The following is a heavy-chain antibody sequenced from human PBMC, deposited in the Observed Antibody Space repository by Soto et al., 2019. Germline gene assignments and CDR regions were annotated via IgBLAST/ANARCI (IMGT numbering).Heavy chain of an antibody. J-gene: IGHJ4*02. Sequence: GESLRLSCAASGFTFYTYAMTWVRQTPGKRLEWVSAISSSGGDTYYADSVKGRFTISRDNSKNTLSLQMNSLRVEDAAVYYCATHVHCPREGCYWHIDYWGQGTLVTVSS. CDR3: ATHVHCPREGCYWHIDY. CDR2: ISSSGGDT. CDR1: GFTFYTYA. V-gene: IGHV3-23*01. D-gene: IGHD2-8*02.